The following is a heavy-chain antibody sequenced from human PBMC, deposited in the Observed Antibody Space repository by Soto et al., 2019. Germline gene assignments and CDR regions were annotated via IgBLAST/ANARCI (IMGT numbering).Heavy chain of an antibody. CDR2: INHSGST. CDR1: GGSFSGYY. J-gene: IGHJ4*02. CDR3: ARVQKLYDSSGYYLY. D-gene: IGHD3-22*01. V-gene: IGHV4-34*01. Sequence: SETLSLTCAVYGGSFSGYYWSWIRQPPGKGLEWIGEINHSGSTNYNPSLKSRVTISVDTSKNQFSLKLSSVTAADTAVYYCARVQKLYDSSGYYLYWGQGTLVTVSS.